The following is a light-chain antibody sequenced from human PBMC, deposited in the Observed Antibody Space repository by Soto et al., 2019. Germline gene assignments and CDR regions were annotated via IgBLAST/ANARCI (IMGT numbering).Light chain of an antibody. V-gene: IGLV2-23*02. CDR3: CSYAGSSTDV. J-gene: IGLJ1*01. CDR1: SSDVGSYNL. Sequence: QSALTQPASVSGSPGPSITISCTGTSSDVGSYNLVSWYQQHPRKAPKLMIYEVSKRPSRVSNRFSGSKSGYTAALTISGLQAEDEADYYCCSYAGSSTDVFGTGTKLTVL. CDR2: EVS.